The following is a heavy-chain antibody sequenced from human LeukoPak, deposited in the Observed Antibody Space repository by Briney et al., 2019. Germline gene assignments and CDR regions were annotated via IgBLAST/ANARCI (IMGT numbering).Heavy chain of an antibody. CDR3: ARGAGYNYPYYFDY. V-gene: IGHV3-53*01. CDR2: IYGGGKI. D-gene: IGHD5-24*01. CDR1: GFTVSSNY. J-gene: IGHJ4*02. Sequence: GGSLRLSCAASGFTVSSNYMNWVRQAPGKGLEWVSVIYGGGKIYYADSVKGRFTISRDNSKNTLYLQMNSLRAEGTAVYYCARGAGYNYPYYFDYWGQGTLVTVSS.